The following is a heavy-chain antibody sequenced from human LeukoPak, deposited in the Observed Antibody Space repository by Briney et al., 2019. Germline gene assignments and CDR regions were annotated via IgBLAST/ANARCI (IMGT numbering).Heavy chain of an antibody. CDR2: ISSSGSTI. Sequence: GGSLRLSCAASGFTFSSYEMNWVRQAPGKGLEWVSYISSSGSTIYYADSVKGRFTISRDNAKNSLYLQMNSLRAEDTAVYYCARGADYCGGDCYDYWGQGTLVTVSS. CDR1: GFTFSSYE. J-gene: IGHJ4*02. D-gene: IGHD2-21*01. V-gene: IGHV3-48*03. CDR3: ARGADYCGGDCYDY.